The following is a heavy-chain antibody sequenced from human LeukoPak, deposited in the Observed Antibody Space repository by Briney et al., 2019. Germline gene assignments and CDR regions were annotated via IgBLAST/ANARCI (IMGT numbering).Heavy chain of an antibody. CDR2: INPNSGAT. V-gene: IGHV1-2*02. J-gene: IGHJ3*02. CDR1: GYTFTDYY. CDR3: ARGSGSYYDAFDI. D-gene: IGHD1-26*01. Sequence: ASVTVSCKASGYTFTDYYLHCVRQAPGQGLEWMGWINPNSGATYYAQKFQGRVTMTRDTSITTAYMELSSLTSDDTAVYYCARGSGSYYDAFDIWGQGTMVTVSS.